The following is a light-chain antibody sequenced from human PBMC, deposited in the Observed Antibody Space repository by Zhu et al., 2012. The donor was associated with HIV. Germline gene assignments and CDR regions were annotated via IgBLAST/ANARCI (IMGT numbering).Light chain of an antibody. Sequence: IVLTQSPGTLSLSPGERATLSCGASRSVDGNSLAWYQQKPGLAPRLLIYDISMRATGIPDRFSGSGSGTTFTLTISRLEPEDFAVYYCYQYIESPYTFGQGTKVQIK. CDR2: DIS. V-gene: IGKV3D-20*01. CDR3: YQYIESPYT. J-gene: IGKJ2*01. CDR1: RSVDGNS.